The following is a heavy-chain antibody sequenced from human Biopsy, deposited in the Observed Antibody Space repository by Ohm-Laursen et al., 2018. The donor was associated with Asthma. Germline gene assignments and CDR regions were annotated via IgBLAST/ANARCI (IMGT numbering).Heavy chain of an antibody. D-gene: IGHD2-15*01. Sequence: SDTLSLTCTVSGVSIRSYYWTWIRQPPGKGLEWIGNIHYSGSTYSNPSLKSQVTISVDTSKKQISLRLSSVIAADTAVYYGAGFCSGGNCPDHWGQGTLVTVSS. J-gene: IGHJ4*02. CDR1: GVSIRSYY. CDR2: IHYSGST. V-gene: IGHV4-59*08. CDR3: AGFCSGGNCPDH.